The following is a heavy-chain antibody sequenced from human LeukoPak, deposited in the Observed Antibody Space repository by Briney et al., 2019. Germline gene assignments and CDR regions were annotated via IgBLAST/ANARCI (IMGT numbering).Heavy chain of an antibody. CDR1: GFTFSSYW. J-gene: IGHJ4*02. CDR2: IKQDGSEK. V-gene: IGHV3-7*01. Sequence: PGGSLRLSCAASGFTFSSYWMSWVRQDPGKGLEWVANIKQDGSEKYYVDSVKGRFTISRDNAKNSLYLQMNSLRAEDTAVYYCARARRAVAGTLDNWGQGTLVTVSS. D-gene: IGHD6-19*01. CDR3: ARARRAVAGTLDN.